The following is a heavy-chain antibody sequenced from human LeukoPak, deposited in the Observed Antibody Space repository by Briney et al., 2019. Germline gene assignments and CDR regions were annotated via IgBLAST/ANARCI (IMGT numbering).Heavy chain of an antibody. CDR1: GFTFSSYY. CDR3: KSGIVATIGDY. D-gene: IGHD5-12*01. V-gene: IGHV3-7*01. Sequence: PGGSLRLSCVASGFTFSSYYMSWVRQAPGKGLEWVAHIDPDGNDKYYVDSVKGRFTISRDNAKNTLYLQMNSLRAEDTAVYYCKSGIVATIGDYWGQGTLVTASS. J-gene: IGHJ4*02. CDR2: IDPDGNDK.